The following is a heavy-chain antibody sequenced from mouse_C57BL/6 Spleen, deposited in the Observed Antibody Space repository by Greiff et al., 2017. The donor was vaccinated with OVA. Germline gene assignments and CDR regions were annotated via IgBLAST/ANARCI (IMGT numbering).Heavy chain of an antibody. Sequence: QVHVKQPGAELVRPGSSVKLSCKASGYTFTSYWMHWVKQRPIQGLEWIGNIDPSDSETHYNQKFKDKATLTVDKSSSTAYMQLSSLTSEDSAVYYCARSLYYGSSYDYWGQGTTLTVSS. CDR1: GYTFTSYW. V-gene: IGHV1-52*01. CDR3: ARSLYYGSSYDY. J-gene: IGHJ2*01. CDR2: IDPSDSET. D-gene: IGHD1-1*01.